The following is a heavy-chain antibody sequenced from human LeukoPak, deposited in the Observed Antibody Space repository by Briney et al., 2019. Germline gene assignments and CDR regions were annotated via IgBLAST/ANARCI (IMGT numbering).Heavy chain of an antibody. Sequence: GGSLRLSCAASGFTFSSYSMNWVRQAPGKGLEWVSYISSSSRTIYYADSVKGRFTISRDNAKNSLYLQMNSLRAEDTAVYYSARGSRLYYYDSSGYPGDYWGQGTLVTVSS. D-gene: IGHD3-22*01. CDR3: ARGSRLYYYDSSGYPGDY. J-gene: IGHJ4*02. V-gene: IGHV3-48*01. CDR1: GFTFSSYS. CDR2: ISSSSRTI.